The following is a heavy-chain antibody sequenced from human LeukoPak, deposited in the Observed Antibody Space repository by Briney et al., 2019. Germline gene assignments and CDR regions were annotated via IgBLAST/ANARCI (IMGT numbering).Heavy chain of an antibody. V-gene: IGHV3-30*02. Sequence: GGSLRLSCAASGFIFSTYGMYWVRQAPGKGLEWVAFIRHDGSIKNYADPVNGRSTISRDNSKNTLYQQMNSLRAEDTAVYYCAKDSLAGIDYWGQGTLVTVSS. CDR3: AKDSLAGIDY. J-gene: IGHJ4*02. CDR1: GFIFSTYG. CDR2: IRHDGSIK. D-gene: IGHD3-16*01.